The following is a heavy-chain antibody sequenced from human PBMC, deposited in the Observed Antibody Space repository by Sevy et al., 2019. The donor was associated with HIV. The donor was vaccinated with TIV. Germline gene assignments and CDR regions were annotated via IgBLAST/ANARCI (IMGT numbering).Heavy chain of an antibody. D-gene: IGHD3-22*01. V-gene: IGHV3-23*01. Sequence: GGSLRLSCAGSGFTFTTSAMSWVRQAPGKGLEWVSGISGSGGSGDKTNYADSVKGRFTISRDDSKNSLYLQLNSLRAEDTAIYYCARKYDSSGYFDYWGQGTLVTVSS. CDR1: GFTFTTSA. CDR3: ARKYDSSGYFDY. CDR2: ISGSGGSGDKT. J-gene: IGHJ4*02.